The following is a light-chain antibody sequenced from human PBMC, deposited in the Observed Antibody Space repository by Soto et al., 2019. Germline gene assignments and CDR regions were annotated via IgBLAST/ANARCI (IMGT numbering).Light chain of an antibody. CDR3: KSYAGSNTYV. CDR2: EVV. CDR1: KNDIGVYDF. J-gene: IGLJ1*01. V-gene: IGLV2-8*01. Sequence: QSVLTRPPSASGSPGQSVTISCTGTKNDIGVYDFVCWYQHHPGKAPRLIIYEVVQRPSGVPDRFSGSKSGNTASLTVSGLQAADEADYFCKSYAGSNTYVFGSGTKVTVL.